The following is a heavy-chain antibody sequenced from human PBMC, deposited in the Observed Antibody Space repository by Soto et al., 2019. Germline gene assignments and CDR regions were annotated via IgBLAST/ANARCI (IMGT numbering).Heavy chain of an antibody. D-gene: IGHD3-22*01. Sequence: PSETLSLTCAVSGYSISSGYYWGWIRQPPGKGLEWIGSIYHSGSTYYNPSLKSRVTISVDTSKNQFSLKLSSVTAADTAVYYCARVGGYSGDYWSQGTLVTVSS. J-gene: IGHJ4*02. CDR3: ARVGGYSGDY. CDR2: IYHSGST. CDR1: GYSISSGYY. V-gene: IGHV4-38-2*01.